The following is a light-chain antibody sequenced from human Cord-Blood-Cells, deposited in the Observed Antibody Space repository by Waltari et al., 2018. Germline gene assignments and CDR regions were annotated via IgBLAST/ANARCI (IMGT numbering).Light chain of an antibody. V-gene: IGLV3-1*01. Sequence: SYELTQPPSVSVSPGQTASITCSGEKLGDKYACWYQQKPGQSPVLVIYQDSKRPSGIPERFSGSNSGNTATLTISGTQAMYEADYYCQAWDSSTYVFGTGTKVTVL. CDR2: QDS. J-gene: IGLJ1*01. CDR1: KLGDKY. CDR3: QAWDSSTYV.